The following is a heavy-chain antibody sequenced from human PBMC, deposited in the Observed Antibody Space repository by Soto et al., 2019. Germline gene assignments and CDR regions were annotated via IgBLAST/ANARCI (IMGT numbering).Heavy chain of an antibody. V-gene: IGHV1-2*06. Sequence: ASVKVSCKTSGYFFTSHYIHWVRLAPGRGLEWMGRINPNNGDTNSPQKFQGRVTMTSDTSISTAYMEMSGLRSDDTALYYCAREVNYGGGSFSLGLWGPGTLVTVSS. D-gene: IGHD3-10*01. J-gene: IGHJ4*02. CDR2: INPNNGDT. CDR3: AREVNYGGGSFSLGL. CDR1: GYFFTSHY.